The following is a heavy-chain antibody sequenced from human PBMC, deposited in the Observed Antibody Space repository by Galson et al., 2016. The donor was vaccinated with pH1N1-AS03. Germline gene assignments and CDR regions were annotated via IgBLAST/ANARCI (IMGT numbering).Heavy chain of an antibody. CDR1: GFPFSGYE. V-gene: IGHV3-48*03. CDR2: ISYSGDTE. J-gene: IGHJ4*02. Sequence: SLRLSCAASGFPFSGYEMIWVRQAPGKGLEWISYISYSGDTENYADSVKGRFSISRDNAKNSLYLQMSALRPEDTAVYYCVRPSSGSFRYWGPGTLVTVSS. CDR3: VRPSSGSFRY. D-gene: IGHD1-26*01.